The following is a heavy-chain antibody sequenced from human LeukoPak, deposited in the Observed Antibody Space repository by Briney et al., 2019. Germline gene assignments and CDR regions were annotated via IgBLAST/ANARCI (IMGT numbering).Heavy chain of an antibody. CDR1: EFTFSNYN. J-gene: IGHJ6*03. D-gene: IGHD5-12*01. CDR3: ARDGYQGYYYYYMDV. V-gene: IGHV3-21*05. CDR2: ISSSSDFI. Sequence: GGSLRLSCAASEFTFSNYNMNWVRQAPGKGLEWVSYISSSSDFIYYADSVKGRFTISRDNAKNSLYLQMNSLRAEDTAVYYCARDGYQGYYYYYMDVWGKGTTVTISS.